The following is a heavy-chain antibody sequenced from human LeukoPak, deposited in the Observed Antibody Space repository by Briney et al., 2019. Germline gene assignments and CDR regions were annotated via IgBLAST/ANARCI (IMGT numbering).Heavy chain of an antibody. CDR2: IYTSGST. CDR3: ARERRIVGATLSTSNWFDP. CDR1: GGSISSYY. D-gene: IGHD1-26*01. V-gene: IGHV4-4*07. Sequence: SETLSLTCTVSGGSISSYYWSWIRQPAGKGLEWIGRIYTSGSTNYNPSLKSRVTMSVDTSKNQFSLKLSSVTAADTAVYYCARERRIVGATLSTSNWFDPWGQGTLVTVSS. J-gene: IGHJ5*02.